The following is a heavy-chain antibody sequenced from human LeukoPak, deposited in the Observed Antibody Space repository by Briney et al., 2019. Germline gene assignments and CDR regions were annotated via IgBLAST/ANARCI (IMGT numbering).Heavy chain of an antibody. D-gene: IGHD4-23*01. J-gene: IGHJ4*02. V-gene: IGHV3-30*02. Sequence: PGGSLRLACTASGFMFSSYGMHWVRQAPGKGLDWMAYIQHDGSGQFYADSVKGRFTISRDNSKNTLYLQMHSLRADDTAVYYCAKVHGTLTVESPFDYWGQGTLVTVSS. CDR3: AKVHGTLTVESPFDY. CDR2: IQHDGSGQ. CDR1: GFMFSSYG.